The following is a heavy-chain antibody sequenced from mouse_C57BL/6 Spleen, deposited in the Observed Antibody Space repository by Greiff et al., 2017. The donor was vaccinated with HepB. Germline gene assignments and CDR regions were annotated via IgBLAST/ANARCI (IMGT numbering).Heavy chain of an antibody. CDR2: INPNNGGT. V-gene: IGHV1-26*01. D-gene: IGHD2-3*01. CDR3: ARWLLRFHAMDY. Sequence: EVQLQQSGPELVQPGASVKISCKASGYTFTDYYMNWVKQSHGKSLEWIGDINPNNGGTSYNQKFKGKATLTVDKSSSTAYMGLRSLTSEDSAVYCCARWLLRFHAMDYWGQGTSVTVSS. J-gene: IGHJ4*01. CDR1: GYTFTDYY.